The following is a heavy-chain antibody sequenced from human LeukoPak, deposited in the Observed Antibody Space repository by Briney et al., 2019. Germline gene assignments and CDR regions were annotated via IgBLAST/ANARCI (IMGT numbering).Heavy chain of an antibody. J-gene: IGHJ4*02. CDR2: IKQDGSEK. CDR1: GFIFNNYW. V-gene: IGHV3-7*01. CDR3: ARDHGDGYYQSDY. D-gene: IGHD5-24*01. Sequence: GGSLRLSCDASGFIFNNYWISWVRQAPGEGLEWVANIKQDGSEKYYVDSVKGRFTISRDNAKNSLYLQMNSLRAEDTAVYYCARDHGDGYYQSDYWGQGTLVTVSS.